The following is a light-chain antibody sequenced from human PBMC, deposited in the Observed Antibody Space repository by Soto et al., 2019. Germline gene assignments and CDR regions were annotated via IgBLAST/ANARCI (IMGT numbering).Light chain of an antibody. Sequence: DIQMTQSPSSLSASVGDRVTITCRASQGISIYLAWYQQRPGKVPNLLIHTASTLQSGVPSRFSGSGSGTEFTLPISSLQPEDVATYYCQKYNSVPRTVGGGTKVEIK. CDR2: TAS. J-gene: IGKJ4*01. CDR3: QKYNSVPRT. V-gene: IGKV1-27*01. CDR1: QGISIY.